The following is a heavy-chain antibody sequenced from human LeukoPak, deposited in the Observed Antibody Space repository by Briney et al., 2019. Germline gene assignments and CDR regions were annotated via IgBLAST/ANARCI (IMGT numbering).Heavy chain of an antibody. CDR1: GFTFSTYA. CDR3: AREVGTITLVRGVFFEY. CDR2: IRYDGNNK. D-gene: IGHD3-10*01. J-gene: IGHJ4*02. V-gene: IGHV3-33*08. Sequence: PGGSLRLSCAASGFTFSTYAMHWVRQAPGKGLEGVAVIRYDGNNKYYVDSVKGRFTISRDNPKNTLYLQMDSLRGEDKAVYYCAREVGTITLVRGVFFEYWGQGTLVTVSS.